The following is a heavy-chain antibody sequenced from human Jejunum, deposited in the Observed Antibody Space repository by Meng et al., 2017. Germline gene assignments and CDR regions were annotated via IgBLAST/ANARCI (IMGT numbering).Heavy chain of an antibody. J-gene: IGHJ4*02. CDR2: IKQDGSVS. Sequence: GESLKISYAASGFTFSSYEMNWVRQAPGKGLEWVANIKQDGSVSDYVDSVKGRFTISRDNAKNTLYLQLNSLRAEDTAVYYCARESLDYYSLDYWGQGTLVTVSS. D-gene: IGHD1-26*01. CDR3: ARESLDYYSLDY. V-gene: IGHV3-7*01. CDR1: GFTFSSYE.